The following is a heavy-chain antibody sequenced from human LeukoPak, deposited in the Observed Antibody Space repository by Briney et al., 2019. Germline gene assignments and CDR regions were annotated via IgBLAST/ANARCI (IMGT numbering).Heavy chain of an antibody. J-gene: IGHJ3*02. CDR3: AKDSSSRYSGGAFDI. CDR1: GFTFSSYA. Sequence: GGSLRLSCAASGFTFSSYAMSWVRQAPGKGLEWVSAISGSGGSIYYADSVKGRFTISRDNSKNTLYLQMNSLRAEDTAVYYCAKDSSSRYSGGAFDIWGQGTMVTVSS. D-gene: IGHD6-13*01. CDR2: ISGSGGSI. V-gene: IGHV3-23*01.